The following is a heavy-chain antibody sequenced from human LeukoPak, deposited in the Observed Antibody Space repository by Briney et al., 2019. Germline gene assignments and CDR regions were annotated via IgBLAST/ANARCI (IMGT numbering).Heavy chain of an antibody. Sequence: ASVKVSCKASGGTFSSYAISWVRQAPGQGLEWMGRIIPILGIANYAQKFQGRVTITADKSTSTAYMELSSLRSEDTAVYYCARDLYYDSSGYCCYWGQGTLVTVSS. V-gene: IGHV1-69*04. D-gene: IGHD3-22*01. CDR3: ARDLYYDSSGYCCY. CDR2: IIPILGIA. CDR1: GGTFSSYA. J-gene: IGHJ4*02.